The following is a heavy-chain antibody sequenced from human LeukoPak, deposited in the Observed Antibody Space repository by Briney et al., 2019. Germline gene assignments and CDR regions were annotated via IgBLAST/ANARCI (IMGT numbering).Heavy chain of an antibody. J-gene: IGHJ4*02. D-gene: IGHD6-6*01. CDR2: ISSSTSTI. CDR3: AVYSSSDY. V-gene: IGHV3-48*03. CDR1: GFTFSSYE. Sequence: PGGSLRLSCAASGFTFSSYEMNWVRQAPGKGLEWVSYISSSTSTIYYADSVKGRFTISRDNAKNSLYLQMNSLRAEDTAVYYCAVYSSSDYWGQGTLVTVSS.